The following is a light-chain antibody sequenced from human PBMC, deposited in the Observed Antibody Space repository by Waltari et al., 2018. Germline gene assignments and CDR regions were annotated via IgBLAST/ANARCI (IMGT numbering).Light chain of an antibody. CDR2: GAS. CDR3: QQYSSSVMYT. CDR1: QSVRNF. V-gene: IGKV3-20*01. J-gene: IGKJ2*01. Sequence: CRASQSVRNFLAWDQQKPGQTPRLLIYGASSRATGIPDRFSGSGSGTDFILTINRLEPEDFAVYFCQQYSSSVMYTFGQGTKLEI.